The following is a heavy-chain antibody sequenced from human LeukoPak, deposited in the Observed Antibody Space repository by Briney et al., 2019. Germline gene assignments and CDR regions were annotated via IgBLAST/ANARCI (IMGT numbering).Heavy chain of an antibody. CDR2: ISGGGGST. CDR3: AKGDGSGSYGYFDF. Sequence: GGSLRLSCAASGFTFSSYALSWVRQAPGKGLKWVSGISGGGGSTYYADSVKGRFIISRDNSKKTLYLQMNSLRAKATAIYYCAKGDGSGSYGYFDFWGQGTLVTVSS. J-gene: IGHJ4*02. CDR1: GFTFSSYA. D-gene: IGHD3-10*01. V-gene: IGHV3-23*01.